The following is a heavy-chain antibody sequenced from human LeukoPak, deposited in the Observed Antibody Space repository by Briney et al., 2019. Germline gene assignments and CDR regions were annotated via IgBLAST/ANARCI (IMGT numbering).Heavy chain of an antibody. V-gene: IGHV3-11*05. J-gene: IGHJ3*01. CDR1: GFTFSDYY. Sequence: GGSLRLSCAASGFTFSDYYMSWIRQAPGKGLEWVSYISDTTSYTNYADSVKGRFTISRGNAKNSLYLQMNSLRAEDTAVYYCARANDLIDYWGQGTMVTVSS. CDR2: ISDTTSYT. D-gene: IGHD3-9*01. CDR3: ARANDLIDY.